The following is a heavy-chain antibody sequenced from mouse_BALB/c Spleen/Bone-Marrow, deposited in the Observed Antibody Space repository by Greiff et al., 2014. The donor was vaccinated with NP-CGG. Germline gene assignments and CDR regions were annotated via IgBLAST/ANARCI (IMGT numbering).Heavy chain of an antibody. Sequence: QVQLQQSGAELARPGASVKLSCKASGYTFTSYWMQWVKQRPGQGLEWIGAIYPGDGDTGYTQKFKGKATLTADKSSTTAYMQLSSLTSEDSAVYYCARNSPFDYWGQGTTLTVSS. V-gene: IGHV1-87*01. CDR1: GYTFTSYW. CDR3: ARNSPFDY. J-gene: IGHJ2*01. CDR2: IYPGDGDT.